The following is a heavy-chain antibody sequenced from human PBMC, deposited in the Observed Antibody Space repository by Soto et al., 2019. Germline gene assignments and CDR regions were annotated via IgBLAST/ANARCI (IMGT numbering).Heavy chain of an antibody. J-gene: IGHJ5*01. CDR3: AKSQEIGSHFFDS. V-gene: IGHV3-13*01. CDR1: GVTFSGFD. CDR2: IGTAGDT. D-gene: IGHD2-15*01. Sequence: XECLSLSCGASGVTFSGFDMHWVRQSTGKGLEWVASIGTAGDTYYAVSVKGRFTISRDNAKNSLSLQMDSLRAGDMAVYFCAKSQEIGSHFFDSWGQGTQVTVSS.